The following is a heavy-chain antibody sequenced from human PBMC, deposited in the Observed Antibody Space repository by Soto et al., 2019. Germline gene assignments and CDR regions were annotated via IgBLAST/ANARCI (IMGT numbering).Heavy chain of an antibody. CDR2: IDNDGSSR. Sequence: EVQLVESGGGLVQPGGSLRLSCAASGFTFSSNWMHWVRQGPGKGLVWVSRIDNDGSSRDYADSVKGRFTSSRDNAKNTLYLGMSSLRAEDTAVYYCATGSGWYSPDYWGQGTLVTVSS. CDR1: GFTFSSNW. J-gene: IGHJ4*02. CDR3: ATGSGWYSPDY. V-gene: IGHV3-74*01. D-gene: IGHD6-19*01.